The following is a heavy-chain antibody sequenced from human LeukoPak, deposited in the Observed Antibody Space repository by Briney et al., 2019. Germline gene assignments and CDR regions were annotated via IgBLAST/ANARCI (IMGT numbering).Heavy chain of an antibody. CDR3: TRDSGRGYSQGYHQY. CDR1: GFTVSTNY. D-gene: IGHD5-18*01. V-gene: IGHV3-53*01. Sequence: PGGSLRLSCAASGFTVSTNYMAWVRHAPGKGLECVSGIYDGGGTYYADSGKGRFTISRDNSQNTLYLQVTSLRVEDTAVYYCTRDSGRGYSQGYHQYWGQGTLVIVSS. J-gene: IGHJ4*02. CDR2: IYDGGGT.